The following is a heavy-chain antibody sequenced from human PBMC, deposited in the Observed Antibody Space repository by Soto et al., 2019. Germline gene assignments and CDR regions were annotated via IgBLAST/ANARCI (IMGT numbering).Heavy chain of an antibody. V-gene: IGHV3-23*01. CDR3: AKDPYIAARPLYYYYMDV. Sequence: EVQLLESGGGLVQPGGSLRLSCAASGFTFSSYAMSWVRQAPGKGLEWVSAISGSGGSTYYADSVKGRFTISRDNSKNTLYLQMNSLRAEDTAVYYCAKDPYIAARPLYYYYMDVWGKGTTVTVSS. D-gene: IGHD6-6*01. CDR2: ISGSGGST. CDR1: GFTFSSYA. J-gene: IGHJ6*03.